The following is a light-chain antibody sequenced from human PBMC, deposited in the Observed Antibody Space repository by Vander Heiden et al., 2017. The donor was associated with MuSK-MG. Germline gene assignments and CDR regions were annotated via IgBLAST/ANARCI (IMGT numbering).Light chain of an antibody. Sequence: QSVLTPPPSVSGAPGQRVPISCIGSSSNIGTDLGVHWYQQLPGKAPRLLSHDTSFRASGVPDRFSGSKSGAYAYLVVNGLQAEDEADYYGQSYDRGLSASLFGGGTKLTVL. V-gene: IGLV1-40*01. J-gene: IGLJ3*02. CDR3: QSYDRGLSASL. CDR1: SSNIGTDLG. CDR2: DTS.